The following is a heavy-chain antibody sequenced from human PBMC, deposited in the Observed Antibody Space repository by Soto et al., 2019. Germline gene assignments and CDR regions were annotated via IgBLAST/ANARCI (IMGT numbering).Heavy chain of an antibody. Sequence: SVKVSCKASGGTFSSYAISWVRQAPGQGLEWMGGIIPIFGTANYAQKFQGRVTITADESTSTAYMELSSLRSEDTAVYYCARRVDYVRYYFDYWGQGTLVTVSS. J-gene: IGHJ4*02. D-gene: IGHD4-17*01. CDR1: GGTFSSYA. V-gene: IGHV1-69*13. CDR2: IIPIFGTA. CDR3: ARRVDYVRYYFDY.